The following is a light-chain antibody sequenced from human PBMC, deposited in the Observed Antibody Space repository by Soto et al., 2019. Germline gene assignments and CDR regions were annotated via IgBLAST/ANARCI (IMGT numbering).Light chain of an antibody. CDR3: QQRYSTPLT. Sequence: DIQMTQSPSSLSASVGDRVTITCRASQSISSYLNWYQQKPGKAPKLLIYAASSLQSGFPSRFSGSGSGTDFTLTISSLQPPDFATYYCQQRYSTPLTFGRGTKVEIK. CDR2: AAS. V-gene: IGKV1-39*01. CDR1: QSISSY. J-gene: IGKJ4*01.